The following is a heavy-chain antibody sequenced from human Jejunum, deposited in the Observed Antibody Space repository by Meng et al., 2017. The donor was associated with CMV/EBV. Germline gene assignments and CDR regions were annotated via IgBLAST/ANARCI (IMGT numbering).Heavy chain of an antibody. CDR3: ARDHGGSYSYSFDY. Sequence: GYTFTGYDIHWVRLAPGHGLEWMAWMNSNTGGAKYAPKFQGRVTMTRDTSISTVYMELSGLRSDDTAVYYCARDHGGSYSYSFDYWGQGTLVTVSS. CDR2: MNSNTGGA. J-gene: IGHJ4*02. CDR1: GYTFTGYD. D-gene: IGHD1-26*01. V-gene: IGHV1-2*02.